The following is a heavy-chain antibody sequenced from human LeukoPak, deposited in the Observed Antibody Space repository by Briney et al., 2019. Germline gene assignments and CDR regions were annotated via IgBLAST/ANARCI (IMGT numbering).Heavy chain of an antibody. CDR1: GYTFTSYA. Sequence: ASVKVSCKVSGYTFTSYAINWVRHAPGQRLEWMGWINTNTGNPTYAQGFTGRFVFSLATSVSTAYLQISSLKAEDTAVYYCAGRYSSDAFDIWGQGTMVTVSS. J-gene: IGHJ3*02. V-gene: IGHV7-4-1*02. CDR3: AGRYSSDAFDI. CDR2: INTNTGNP. D-gene: IGHD2-15*01.